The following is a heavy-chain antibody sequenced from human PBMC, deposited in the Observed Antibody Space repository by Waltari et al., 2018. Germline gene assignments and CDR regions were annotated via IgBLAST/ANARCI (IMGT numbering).Heavy chain of an antibody. V-gene: IGHV3-7*01. D-gene: IGHD3-3*01. CDR2: IKPDGSEQ. CDR1: GFTFSSIW. J-gene: IGHJ6*02. CDR3: VRDFWSRSYNHHGLDV. Sequence: SCAASGFTFSSIWLTWVRQAPGMGPEWVAIIKPDGSEQYYVDSVKGRFTISRDNAKNSLYLQLNSLRAEDTAVYYCVRDFWSRSYNHHGLDVWGRGTTVTVSS.